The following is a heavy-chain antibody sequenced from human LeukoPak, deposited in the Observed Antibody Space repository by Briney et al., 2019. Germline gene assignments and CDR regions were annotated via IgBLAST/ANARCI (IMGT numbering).Heavy chain of an antibody. D-gene: IGHD3-3*01. V-gene: IGHV3-23*01. Sequence: GGSPRLSCAASGFTFSSYAMSWVRQAPGKGLEWVSAISGSGGSTHYADSVKGRFTISRDNAKNSLYLQMNSLRPEDTAVYYCARDSITIFGVINYWSQGTLVTVSS. CDR2: ISGSGGST. CDR3: ARDSITIFGVINY. CDR1: GFTFSSYA. J-gene: IGHJ4*02.